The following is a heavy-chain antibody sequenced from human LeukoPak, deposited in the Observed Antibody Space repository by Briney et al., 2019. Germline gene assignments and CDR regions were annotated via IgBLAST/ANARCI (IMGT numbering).Heavy chain of an antibody. D-gene: IGHD1-7*01. CDR2: ISSSGSTI. CDR1: GFSLSSYE. CDR3: ARVELAPYYYYMDV. J-gene: IGHJ6*03. Sequence: PGGSLRLSCAASGFSLSSYEMSWVRQAPGKGLEWVSYISSSGSTIYYADSLKGRFTISRDNAKNSLYLRMNSLRAEDTAVYYCARVELAPYYYYMDVWGKGTTVTVSS. V-gene: IGHV3-48*03.